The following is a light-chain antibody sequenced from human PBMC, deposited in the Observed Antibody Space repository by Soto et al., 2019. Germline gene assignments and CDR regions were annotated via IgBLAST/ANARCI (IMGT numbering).Light chain of an antibody. CDR3: SSFKSRLTFV. V-gene: IGLV2-14*01. J-gene: IGLJ1*01. CDR2: EVT. CDR1: SSDVGGYNY. Sequence: HSTLTQPTSMSGSPAQSITISFTGTSSDVGGYNYVSWYQQHPGKAPKLMISEVTNRPSGVSDRFSGSKSGNTASLTIYGRQDEDEADYYSSSFKSRLTFVFRTRTTDTV.